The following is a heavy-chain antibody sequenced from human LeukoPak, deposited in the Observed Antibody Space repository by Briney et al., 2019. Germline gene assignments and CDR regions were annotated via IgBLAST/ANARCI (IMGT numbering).Heavy chain of an antibody. CDR3: ARATYYYDSNGNYHGAFDI. V-gene: IGHV3-21*01. D-gene: IGHD3-22*01. CDR2: ISGSDGST. J-gene: IGHJ3*02. CDR1: GFTFSSYS. Sequence: GGSLRLSCAASGFTFSSYSMNWVRQAPGKGLEWVSGISGSDGSTNYADSVKGRFTISRDNAKNSLYLQMNSLRAEDTAVYYCARATYYYDSNGNYHGAFDIWGQGTMVTVSS.